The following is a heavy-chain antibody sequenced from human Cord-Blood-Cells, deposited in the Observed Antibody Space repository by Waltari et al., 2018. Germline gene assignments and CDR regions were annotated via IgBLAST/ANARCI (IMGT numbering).Heavy chain of an antibody. CDR1: GFTVSSNY. D-gene: IGHD6-19*01. V-gene: IGHV3-53*04. J-gene: IGHJ3*02. CDR3: ASGAVADAFDI. Sequence: EVQLVESGGGLVQPGGSLRLSCAASGFTVSSNYMSWVRQAPGKGLEWVAVIYSGGSTYYADSGKGRFTISRNNSKNTLYLQMNSLRAEDTAVYYCASGAVADAFDIWGQGTMVTVSS. CDR2: IYSGGST.